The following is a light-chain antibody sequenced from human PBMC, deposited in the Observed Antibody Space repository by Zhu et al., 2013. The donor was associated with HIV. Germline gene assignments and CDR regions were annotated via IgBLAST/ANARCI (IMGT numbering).Light chain of an antibody. CDR2: GAS. CDR3: QQYDTSPLT. J-gene: IGKJ4*01. CDR1: QTVKSSF. Sequence: EIVLTQSPDTLSLSPGERATLSCRASQTVKSSFLAWYQQKPGQAPRLLIHGASSRATGIPDRFSGSGSGTDFTLTISRLEPEDFAVYYCQQYDTSPLTFGGGTKVEIK. V-gene: IGKV3-20*01.